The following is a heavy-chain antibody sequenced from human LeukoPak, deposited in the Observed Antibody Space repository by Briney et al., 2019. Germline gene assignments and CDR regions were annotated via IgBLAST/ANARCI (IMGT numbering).Heavy chain of an antibody. CDR3: AKAPRHRGISMVRGVREDHYMDV. D-gene: IGHD3-10*01. CDR1: GFTFSDYE. CDR2: ISSNGRTR. J-gene: IGHJ6*03. V-gene: IGHV3-48*03. Sequence: TGGSLRLSCAASGFTFSDYEMTWVRQAPGKGLEWISYISSNGRTRSYADSVKGRFTISRDNAKNSLFLQMGSLRAEDTAIYYCAKAPRHRGISMVRGVREDHYMDVWGKGTTVTISS.